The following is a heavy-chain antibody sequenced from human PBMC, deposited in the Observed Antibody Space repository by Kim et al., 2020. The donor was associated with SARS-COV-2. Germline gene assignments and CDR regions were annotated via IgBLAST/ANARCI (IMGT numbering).Heavy chain of an antibody. D-gene: IGHD6-13*01. J-gene: IGHJ4*01. CDR3: AKPAAAGLGGHYFDS. Sequence: GGSLRLSCAASGFTFDNYAMHWVRQTPGKGLEWVSLISWDGGSAYYADSVRGRFTISRDNSKDSLYLQMNSLIAEDSAFYYCAKPAAAGLGGHYFDSWG. CDR2: ISWDGGSA. V-gene: IGHV3-43D*03. CDR1: GFTFDNYA.